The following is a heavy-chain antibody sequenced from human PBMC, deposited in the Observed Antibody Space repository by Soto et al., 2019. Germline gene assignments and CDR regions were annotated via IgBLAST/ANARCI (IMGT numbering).Heavy chain of an antibody. CDR2: ISATGGGT. J-gene: IGHJ4*02. V-gene: IGHV3-23*01. CDR3: AKDRRAGGNSAFYFDF. D-gene: IGHD3-16*01. CDR1: GFKFSNYA. Sequence: VGSLRLSCAASGFKFSNYAMSWVRQAPGKGLEWVSLISATGGGTYYADSVKGRFTISRDNSHHTLYLQVHSLTAEDTAVYYCAKDRRAGGNSAFYFDFWGQGAQVTVYS.